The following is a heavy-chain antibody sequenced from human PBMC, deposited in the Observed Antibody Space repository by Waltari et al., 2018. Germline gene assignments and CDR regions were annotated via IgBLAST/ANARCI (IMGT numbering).Heavy chain of an antibody. CDR3: ARAFKGVPAAVDAFDI. D-gene: IGHD2-2*01. Sequence: QVQLVQSGAEVKKPGASVKVSCKASGYTFTSYDVHWVRQAPGQRLEWMGGIIPIFGTANYAQKFQGRVTITTDESTSTAYMELSSLRSEDTAVYYCARAFKGVPAAVDAFDIWGQGTMVTVSS. V-gene: IGHV1-69*05. CDR2: IIPIFGTA. J-gene: IGHJ3*02. CDR1: GYTFTSYD.